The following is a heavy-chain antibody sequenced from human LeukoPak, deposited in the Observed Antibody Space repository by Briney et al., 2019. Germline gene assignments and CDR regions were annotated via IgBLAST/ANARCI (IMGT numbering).Heavy chain of an antibody. V-gene: IGHV3-23*01. CDR1: GFTFSGFA. J-gene: IGHJ6*02. CDR2: IGSDYKT. Sequence: GGSPRLSCAASGFTFSGFAMTWVRQAPGKGLEWVSSIGSDYKTHYSESVKGRFAISRDNSKSTLFLQMNSLRAEDTALYYCAKDLHYYGAMDVWGQGTPVTVSS. CDR3: AKDLHYYGAMDV. D-gene: IGHD3-10*01.